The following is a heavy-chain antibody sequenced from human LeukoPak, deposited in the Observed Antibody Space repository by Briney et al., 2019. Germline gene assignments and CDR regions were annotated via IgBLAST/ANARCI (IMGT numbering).Heavy chain of an antibody. Sequence: ASVKVSCKASGYTFTSYAMNWVRQAPGQGLEWMGWINTNTGNPTYAQGFTGRFVFSFDTSVSTAYLQISSLKAEDTAVYYCARVVYYDTSGYPNWFDPWGQGTLVTVSS. CDR1: GYTFTSYA. V-gene: IGHV7-4-1*02. D-gene: IGHD3-22*01. CDR3: ARVVYYDTSGYPNWFDP. J-gene: IGHJ5*02. CDR2: INTNTGNP.